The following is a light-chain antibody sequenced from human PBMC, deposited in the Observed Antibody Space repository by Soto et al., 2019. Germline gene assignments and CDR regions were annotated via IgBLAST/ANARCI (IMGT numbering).Light chain of an antibody. Sequence: DIQMTQSPSTLSASVGDIVIITCRASQSISNWLAWYQQKPGMAPKLLIYDASNLESGVSSRCSGSGSGTEFTLTISSLQPDDFATYYCQQYSSYSPWTFGQGTRVEIK. J-gene: IGKJ1*01. CDR3: QQYSSYSPWT. CDR2: DAS. V-gene: IGKV1-5*01. CDR1: QSISNW.